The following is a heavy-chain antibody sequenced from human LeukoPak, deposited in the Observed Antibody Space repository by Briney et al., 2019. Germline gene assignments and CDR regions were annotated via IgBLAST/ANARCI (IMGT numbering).Heavy chain of an antibody. CDR3: ARQKGDYYGSGSYQSYYFDY. CDR1: GYSFTSYW. J-gene: IGHJ4*02. D-gene: IGHD3-10*01. Sequence: GESLKISCKGSGYSFTSYWIGWVRQMPGKGLEWMGIIYPGDSDTRYSPSFQGQVTISADKSISTAYLQWSSLKASDTAMYCCARQKGDYYGSGSYQSYYFDYWGQGTLVTVSS. CDR2: IYPGDSDT. V-gene: IGHV5-51*01.